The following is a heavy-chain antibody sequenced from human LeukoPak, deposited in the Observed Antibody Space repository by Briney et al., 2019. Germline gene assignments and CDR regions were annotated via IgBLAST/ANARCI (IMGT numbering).Heavy chain of an antibody. Sequence: SETLSLTCTVSGGSISSHYLSWIRQPPGKGLEWIGYIYYSGSTNYNPSLKSRVTISVDTSKNQFSLKLSSVTAADTAVYYCASYHDYSNYYFDYWGQGTLVTVSS. CDR2: IYYSGST. D-gene: IGHD4-11*01. J-gene: IGHJ4*02. CDR1: GGSISSHY. V-gene: IGHV4-59*11. CDR3: ASYHDYSNYYFDY.